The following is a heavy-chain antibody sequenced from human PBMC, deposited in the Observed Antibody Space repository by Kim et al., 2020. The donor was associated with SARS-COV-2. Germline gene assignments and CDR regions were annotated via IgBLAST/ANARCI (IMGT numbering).Heavy chain of an antibody. D-gene: IGHD6-13*01. CDR3: ARHREYSSSPFGMDV. J-gene: IGHJ6*02. Sequence: PSFQGQVTISADKSISTAYLQWSSLKASDTAMYYCARHREYSSSPFGMDVWGQGTTVTVSS. V-gene: IGHV5-51*01.